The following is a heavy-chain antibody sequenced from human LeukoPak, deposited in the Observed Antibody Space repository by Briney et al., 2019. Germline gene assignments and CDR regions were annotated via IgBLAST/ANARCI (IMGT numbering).Heavy chain of an antibody. Sequence: ASVKVSCKASGYTFTCYYMHWVRQAPGQGLEWMGWINPNSGGTNYAQKFQGRVTMTRDTSISTAYMELNRLRSDDTAVYYCARDTTYYYDSSGYPYDAFDIWGQGTMDSVSS. CDR2: INPNSGGT. CDR3: ARDTTYYYDSSGYPYDAFDI. CDR1: GYTFTCYY. D-gene: IGHD3-22*01. J-gene: IGHJ3*02. V-gene: IGHV1-2*02.